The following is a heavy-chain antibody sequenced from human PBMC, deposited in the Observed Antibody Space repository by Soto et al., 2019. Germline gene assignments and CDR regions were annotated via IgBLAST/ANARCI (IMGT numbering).Heavy chain of an antibody. CDR3: AKATVAGISGIDC. J-gene: IGHJ4*02. D-gene: IGHD6-19*01. Sequence: PGGSLRLSCAASGFTFDDYAMQWVRQAPGKGLEWVSGISWNSGSIGYADSVKGRFTISRDNAKNSLYLQMNSLRDEDTALYYCAKATVAGISGIDCWGQGALVTVSS. CDR1: GFTFDDYA. CDR2: ISWNSGSI. V-gene: IGHV3-9*01.